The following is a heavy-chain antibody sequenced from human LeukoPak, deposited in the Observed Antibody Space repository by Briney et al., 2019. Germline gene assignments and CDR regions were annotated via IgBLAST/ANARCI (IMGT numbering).Heavy chain of an antibody. CDR2: IYYSGST. J-gene: IGHJ4*02. V-gene: IGHV4-59*08. D-gene: IGHD3-3*01. Sequence: SETLSLTCTVSGGSISSYYWSWIRQPPGKGLEWIGYIYYSGSTNYNPSLKSRVTISVDTSKNQFSLKLSSVTAADTAVYYCARHSSDYDFWSGYPYYFDYWGQGTLVTVSS. CDR3: ARHSSDYDFWSGYPYYFDY. CDR1: GGSISSYY.